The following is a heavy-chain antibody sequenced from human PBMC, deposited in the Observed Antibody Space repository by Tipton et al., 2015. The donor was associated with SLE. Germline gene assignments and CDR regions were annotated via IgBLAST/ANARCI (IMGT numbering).Heavy chain of an antibody. J-gene: IGHJ3*01. Sequence: QVQLVQSGAEVKKPGSSVKVSCKASGGTFSSYAISWVRQAPGQGLEWMGWISAYNGNTNYAQKLQGRVTMTTDTSTSTAYMELRSLRSDDTAVYYCARDLEPRENSGGSCYSWGQGTMVTVSS. V-gene: IGHV1-18*01. CDR3: ARDLEPRENSGGSCYS. CDR2: ISAYNGNT. D-gene: IGHD2-15*01. CDR1: GGTFSSYA.